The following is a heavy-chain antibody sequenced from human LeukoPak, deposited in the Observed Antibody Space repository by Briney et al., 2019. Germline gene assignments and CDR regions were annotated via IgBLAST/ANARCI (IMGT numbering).Heavy chain of an antibody. V-gene: IGHV4-4*07. D-gene: IGHD5-12*01. CDR3: ATYSGYGDYYYMDV. J-gene: IGHJ6*03. CDR2: LYTSGST. CDR1: GGSISGYY. Sequence: SETLSLNCTVSGGSISGYYWSGIPQPAGKGLEWIGRLYTSGSTNYNPSLRSRVTMSIDTSKNQFSLQLSSVTAADTAVYYCATYSGYGDYYYMDVWGKGTTVTVSS.